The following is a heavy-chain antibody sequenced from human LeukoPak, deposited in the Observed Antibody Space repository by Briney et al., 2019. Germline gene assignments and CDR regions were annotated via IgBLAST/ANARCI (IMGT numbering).Heavy chain of an antibody. J-gene: IGHJ4*02. D-gene: IGHD6-13*01. V-gene: IGHV4-39*07. CDR1: GGSISSSSYY. Sequence: SETLSLTCTVSGGSISSSSYYWGWIRQPPGKGLEWIGEINHSGSTNYNPSLKSRVTISVDTSKNQFSLKLSSVTAADTAVYYCARGGTAAGLDYWGQGTLVTVSS. CDR3: ARGGTAAGLDY. CDR2: INHSGST.